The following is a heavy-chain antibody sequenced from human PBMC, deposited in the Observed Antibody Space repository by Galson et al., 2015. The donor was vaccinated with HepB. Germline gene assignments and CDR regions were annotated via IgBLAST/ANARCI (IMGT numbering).Heavy chain of an antibody. V-gene: IGHV3-23*01. J-gene: IGHJ4*02. D-gene: IGHD4-23*01. CDR3: AENRYRDDGSNPADY. CDR2: ITGRGGHT. Sequence: SLRLSCAASGFTFSSFALSWVRQAPGKGLEWVSVITGRGGHTYYAASVKGRFNISRDGSKNTLYLQMNSLRADDTAVYYCAENRYRDDGSNPADYWGQGTLVTVSS. CDR1: GFTFSSFA.